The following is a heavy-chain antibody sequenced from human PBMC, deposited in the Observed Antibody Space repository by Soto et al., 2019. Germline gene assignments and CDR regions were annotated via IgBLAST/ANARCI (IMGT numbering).Heavy chain of an antibody. D-gene: IGHD2-21*02. V-gene: IGHV1-69*13. CDR3: AREGAYCGGDCYRYYYYGMDV. Sequence: SVKVSCKASGGTFSSYAISWVRQAPGQGLEWMGGIIPIFGTANYAQKFQGRVTITADESTSTAYMELSSLRSEDTAVYYCAREGAYCGGDCYRYYYYGMDVWGQGTTVTVSS. CDR2: IIPIFGTA. J-gene: IGHJ6*02. CDR1: GGTFSSYA.